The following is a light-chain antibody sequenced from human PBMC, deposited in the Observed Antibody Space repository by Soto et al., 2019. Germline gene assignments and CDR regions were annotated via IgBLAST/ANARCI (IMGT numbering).Light chain of an antibody. CDR3: QQYGSSPPLS. Sequence: EIVKTQSPATLSVSPGERATLSCRASQSVSNNLAWYQQRPGQAPRLLIYGASTRATGVPDRFSGSGSGTDFTLTISRLEPEDFAVYYCQQYGSSPPLSFGGGTKVDIK. V-gene: IGKV3-20*01. CDR2: GAS. CDR1: QSVSNN. J-gene: IGKJ4*01.